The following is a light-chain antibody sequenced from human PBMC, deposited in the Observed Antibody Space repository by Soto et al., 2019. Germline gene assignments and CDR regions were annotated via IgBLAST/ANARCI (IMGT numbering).Light chain of an antibody. CDR3: QQYDNRPVT. V-gene: IGKV1-33*01. CDR1: QDISNY. Sequence: DIQMTQSPSSLSASVGDRVTITCQASQDISNYLNWYQQKPGKAPKLLIYDASNLETGVPSRFSGSGSGTDFTFTISSLQPGDIATYYCQQYDNRPVTFGGGTKVEIK. CDR2: DAS. J-gene: IGKJ4*01.